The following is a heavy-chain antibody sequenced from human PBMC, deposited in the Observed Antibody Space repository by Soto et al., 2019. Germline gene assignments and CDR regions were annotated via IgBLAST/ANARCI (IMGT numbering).Heavy chain of an antibody. CDR3: ATSMGSSGYYGY. CDR1: GGSISSGGYS. CDR2: IYHSGST. D-gene: IGHD3-22*01. J-gene: IGHJ4*02. V-gene: IGHV4-30-2*01. Sequence: SETLSLTCAVSGGSISSGGYSWSWIRQPPGEGLEWIGYIYHSGSTYYNPSLKSRDTISVDRSKNQFSLKLSSVTAADTAVYYCATSMGSSGYYGYWGQGTLVTASS.